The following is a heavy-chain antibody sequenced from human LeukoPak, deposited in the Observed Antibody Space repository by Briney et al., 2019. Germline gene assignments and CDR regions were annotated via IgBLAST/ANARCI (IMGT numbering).Heavy chain of an antibody. CDR3: TTGTWIQLWLPDY. J-gene: IGHJ4*02. Sequence: PGGSVRLSCAASGFTFSNACMSWVRQAPGKGLEWVGHIKSKSDGGTTVFAAPVKGRFTISRDDSENTLFLQMNSLKTEDTAVYYCTTGTWIQLWLPDYWGQGTLVTVSS. CDR1: GFTFSNAC. CDR2: IKSKSDGGTT. V-gene: IGHV3-15*01. D-gene: IGHD5-18*01.